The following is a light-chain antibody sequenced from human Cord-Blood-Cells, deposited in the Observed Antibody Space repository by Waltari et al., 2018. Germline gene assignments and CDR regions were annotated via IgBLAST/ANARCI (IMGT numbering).Light chain of an antibody. Sequence: DIQMTQSPSSLSPSVGDRVTITCRASQSIRSYLNWYQQKPGKAPKLLIYAASSLQIGVPSRFSGSGSGTDFTLTISSLQPEDFATYYCQQSYSTPTFCGGTKVEIK. CDR1: QSIRSY. J-gene: IGKJ4*01. CDR3: QQSYSTPT. V-gene: IGKV1-39*01. CDR2: AAS.